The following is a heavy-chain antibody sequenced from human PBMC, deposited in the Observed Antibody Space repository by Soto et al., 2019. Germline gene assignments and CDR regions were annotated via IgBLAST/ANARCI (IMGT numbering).Heavy chain of an antibody. V-gene: IGHV3-23*01. J-gene: IGHJ6*02. D-gene: IGHD5-12*01. CDR1: GFTLSSYA. CDR3: ASAEWDEYSGYGPGPTYGMDV. Sequence: PGGSLRLSCAASGFTLSSYAMSWVRQAPGKGLEWVSAISGSGGSTYYADSVKGRFTISRDNSKNTLYLQMNSLRAEDTAVYYCASAEWDEYSGYGPGPTYGMDVWGQGTTVTVSS. CDR2: ISGSGGST.